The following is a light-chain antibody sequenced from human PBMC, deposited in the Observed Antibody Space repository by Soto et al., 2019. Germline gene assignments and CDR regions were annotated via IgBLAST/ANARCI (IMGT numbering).Light chain of an antibody. CDR3: GSYASASLI. CDR2: EVR. Sequence: QSALTQPASVSGSPGQSITISCTGTSSDIGAYDYVSWYQQYPGKVPNLIIYEVRFRPSGVSNRFSGSKSGNTASLTISGLQTEDEADYYCGSYASASLIFGGGTKVTVL. V-gene: IGLV2-14*01. J-gene: IGLJ2*01. CDR1: SSDIGAYDY.